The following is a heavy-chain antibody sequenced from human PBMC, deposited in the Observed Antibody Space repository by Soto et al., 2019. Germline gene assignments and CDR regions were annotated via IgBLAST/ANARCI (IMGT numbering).Heavy chain of an antibody. J-gene: IGHJ4*02. Sequence: EVQLVESGGGLVKPGGSLRLSCAASGFTFSSYSMNWVRQAPGKGLEWVSSISSTSTYIYYADSVKGRFTISRDNAKNSLFLQMNSLRAEDTAVYCCARDSSGYYYFDYWGQGTLVTVSS. CDR3: ARDSSGYYYFDY. V-gene: IGHV3-21*06. CDR2: ISSTSTYI. CDR1: GFTFSSYS. D-gene: IGHD3-22*01.